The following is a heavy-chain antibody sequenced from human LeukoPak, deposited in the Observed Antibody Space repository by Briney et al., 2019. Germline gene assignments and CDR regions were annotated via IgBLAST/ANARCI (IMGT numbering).Heavy chain of an antibody. Sequence: GRSLRLSCAASGFTFSGYAMHWVRQAPGKGLEWVAVISTDGTKNYYADSVKGRFTISRDNSRNTLYQQVNSLRGDDTAVYYCARGSVRSSSWLGGYWGQGTLVTVSS. J-gene: IGHJ4*02. CDR1: GFTFSGYA. CDR3: ARGSVRSSSWLGGY. CDR2: ISTDGTKN. D-gene: IGHD6-13*01. V-gene: IGHV3-30*04.